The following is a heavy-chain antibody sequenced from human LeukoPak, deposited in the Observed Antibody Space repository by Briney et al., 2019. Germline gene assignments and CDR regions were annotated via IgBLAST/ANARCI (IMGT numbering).Heavy chain of an antibody. CDR2: VSGYTGNT. J-gene: IGHJ4*02. D-gene: IGHD2-2*01. V-gene: IGHV1-18*01. CDR1: GYTFTTYG. CDR3: ARGEVSASLYYFDF. Sequence: ASVKVSCRTSGYTFTTYGVSWVRQAPGQGLEWMGWVSGYTGNTNYAERFQRRVTMTTDTSTSTVYMELTSLRSDDTAVYYCARGEVSASLYYFDFWGQGTLVTVS.